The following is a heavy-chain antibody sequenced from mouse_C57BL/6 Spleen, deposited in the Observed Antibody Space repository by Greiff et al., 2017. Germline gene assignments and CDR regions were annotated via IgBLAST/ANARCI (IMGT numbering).Heavy chain of an antibody. CDR2: ISSGGSYT. CDR1: GFTFSSYG. J-gene: IGHJ2*01. V-gene: IGHV5-6*01. Sequence: EVHLEESGGDLVKPVGSLKLSCAASGFTFSSYGMSCVRQTPDKRLEWVATISSGGSYTYYPDRVKGRFTISRDNAKNTLYLQMSSLKSEDTAMYYCARRLYGSSSYYFENWGQGTTLTVSS. CDR3: ARRLYGSSSYYFEN. D-gene: IGHD1-1*01.